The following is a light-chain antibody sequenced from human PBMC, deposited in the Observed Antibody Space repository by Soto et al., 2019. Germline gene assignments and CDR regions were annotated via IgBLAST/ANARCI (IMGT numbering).Light chain of an antibody. CDR2: EAS. CDR1: QTISSW. J-gene: IGKJ1*01. V-gene: IGKV1-5*01. CDR3: QQHSTSPWT. Sequence: DIQMTQSPSTLSASVGDRVTISCRASQTISSWLAWYQQRPGKAPKLLIYEASSLESGVPSRFSGSGSGTEFTLTISSLQPDDFATYYCQQHSTSPWTFGQGTKVEIK.